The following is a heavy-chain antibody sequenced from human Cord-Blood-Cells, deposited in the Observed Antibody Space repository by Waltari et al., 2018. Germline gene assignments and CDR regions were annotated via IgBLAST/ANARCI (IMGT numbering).Heavy chain of an antibody. V-gene: IGHV4-34*01. Sequence: QVQLQQWGAGLLKPSETLSLTCAVYGGSFSGYYWSWIRQPPGKGLEWIGEINHSGSTYSNPSLKSRVTISVDTSKNQFSLKLSSVTAADTALYYCARPITDCSGGSCYFDYWGQGTLVTVSS. D-gene: IGHD2-15*01. CDR1: GGSFSGYY. J-gene: IGHJ4*02. CDR2: INHSGST. CDR3: ARPITDCSGGSCYFDY.